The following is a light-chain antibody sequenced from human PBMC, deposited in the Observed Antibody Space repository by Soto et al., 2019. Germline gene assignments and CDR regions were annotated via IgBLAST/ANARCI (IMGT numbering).Light chain of an antibody. V-gene: IGKV3-11*01. Sequence: VLTQSPASLSLSPGDRAALSCRASQSVHNFLAWYQQKPGQAPRLIIYGASNRAAGIPARFSGSGSGTDCTLTINSLEPEDVAVYYCQQRSNWPRTFSQGTKVDIK. CDR3: QQRSNWPRT. CDR1: QSVHNF. J-gene: IGKJ1*01. CDR2: GAS.